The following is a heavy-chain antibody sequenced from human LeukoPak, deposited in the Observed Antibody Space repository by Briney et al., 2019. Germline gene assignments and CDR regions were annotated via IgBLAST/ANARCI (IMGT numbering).Heavy chain of an antibody. Sequence: SQTLSLTCTVSGGSISSGSYYRSWIRQPAGKGLEWIGRIYTSGSTNYNPSLKSRVTISVDTSKNQFSLKLSSVTAADSAVYYCARGSHSGPRYYDSSGYWFDYWGQGTLVTVSS. V-gene: IGHV4-61*02. CDR2: IYTSGST. CDR1: GGSISSGSYY. CDR3: ARGSHSGPRYYDSSGYWFDY. D-gene: IGHD3-22*01. J-gene: IGHJ4*02.